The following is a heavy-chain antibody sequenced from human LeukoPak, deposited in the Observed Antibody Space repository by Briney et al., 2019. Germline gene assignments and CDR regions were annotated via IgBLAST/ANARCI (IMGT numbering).Heavy chain of an antibody. J-gene: IGHJ3*02. CDR3: ASGGSFDAFDI. D-gene: IGHD1-26*01. CDR2: FFPGDSHT. V-gene: IGHV5-51*01. CDR1: GYSFTNYW. Sequence: GESLKISCKGSGYSFTNYWIGWVRQLPGKGLEWMGIFFPGDSHTRYSPSFQGQVTMSADKSISTAYLQWSSLKASDTAMYYCASGGSFDAFDIWGQGTMVTVSS.